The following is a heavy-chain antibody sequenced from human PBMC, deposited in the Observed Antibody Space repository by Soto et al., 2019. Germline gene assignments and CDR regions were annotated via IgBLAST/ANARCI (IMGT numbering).Heavy chain of an antibody. CDR2: ITASSAYI. J-gene: IGHJ5*02. CDR3: VRSGTARLLRHSWFDT. V-gene: IGHV3-21*01. Sequence: EVQLVESGGGLVKPGGFVRLSCAASGFTFNTYDMNWVRQAPGKGLEWVSSITASSAYIYYADSVRGRITISRDNAKNSLFLQMHSLRAEDTAVYYCVRSGTARLLRHSWFDTWGQGTLVTVSS. D-gene: IGHD2-21*01. CDR1: GFTFNTYD.